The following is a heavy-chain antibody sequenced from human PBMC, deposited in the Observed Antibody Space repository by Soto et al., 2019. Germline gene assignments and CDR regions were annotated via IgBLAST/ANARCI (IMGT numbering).Heavy chain of an antibody. CDR1: GGSISSYY. V-gene: IGHV4-59*01. D-gene: IGHD6-25*01. J-gene: IGHJ4*02. Sequence: QVHLQESGPGLVKPAETLSLTCSVSGGSISSYYWSWIRQPPGKGLESIGYVFYTGITKYNPSFKSRANISGDTSRNQFSLNLMSVTAADTAVYYCAKWGAAAGTTWGQGIRVNVSS. CDR3: AKWGAAAGTT. CDR2: VFYTGIT.